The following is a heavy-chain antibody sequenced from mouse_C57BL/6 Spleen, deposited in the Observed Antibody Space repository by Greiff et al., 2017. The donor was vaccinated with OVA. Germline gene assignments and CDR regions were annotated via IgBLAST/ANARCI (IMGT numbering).Heavy chain of an antibody. CDR1: GFTFSDYG. Sequence: EVQVVESGGGLVKPGGSLKLSCAASGFTFSDYGMHWVRQAPEKGLEWVAYISSGSSTIYYADTVKGRFTISRDNAKNTLFLQMTSLRSEDTAMYYCARTYYYGSSYPYFDDWGQGTTLTVSS. CDR3: ARTYYYGSSYPYFDD. CDR2: ISSGSSTI. J-gene: IGHJ2*01. D-gene: IGHD1-1*01. V-gene: IGHV5-17*01.